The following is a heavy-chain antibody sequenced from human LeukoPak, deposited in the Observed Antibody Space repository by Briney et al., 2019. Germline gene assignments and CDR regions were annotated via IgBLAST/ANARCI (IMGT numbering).Heavy chain of an antibody. CDR1: GFTFSSYG. D-gene: IGHD3-3*01. J-gene: IGHJ4*02. CDR2: IWYDGSKK. V-gene: IGHV3-33*01. Sequence: PPGRSLRLSCAASGFTFSSYGMHWVRQAPGKGLEWVAVIWYDGSKKYYADSVKGRFTISRDNSKNTLYLQMNSLRTEDTAVYHCATTKIWSGYYSSGYYFDYWGQGTLVTVSS. CDR3: ATTKIWSGYYSSGYYFDY.